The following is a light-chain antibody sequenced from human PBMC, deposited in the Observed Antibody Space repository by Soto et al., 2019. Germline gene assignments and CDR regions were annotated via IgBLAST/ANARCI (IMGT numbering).Light chain of an antibody. J-gene: IGKJ2*01. Sequence: DIQLTQSPSFLSASVGDRVTITCRASQGIRSYLAWYQQKPGKAPNLLIFAASTLQSGVPSRFSGSGSGTEFTLTISSLQPEDFASYCCQQLNSFPQTFGQGTRLYIK. CDR3: QQLNSFPQT. CDR2: AAS. V-gene: IGKV1-9*01. CDR1: QGIRSY.